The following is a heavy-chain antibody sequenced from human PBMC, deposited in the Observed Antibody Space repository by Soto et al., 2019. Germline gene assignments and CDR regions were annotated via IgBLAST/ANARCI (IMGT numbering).Heavy chain of an antibody. J-gene: IGHJ6*03. CDR2: ISGSGGST. V-gene: IGHV3-23*01. D-gene: IGHD4-17*01. CDR3: AKCSGYGDYVNYYYYMDV. Sequence: PGGSLRLSCAASGFTFSSYAMSWVRQAPGKGLEWVSAISGSGGSTYYADSVKGRFTISRDNSKNTLYLQMNSLRAEDTAVYYCAKCSGYGDYVNYYYYMDVWGKGTTVTVSS. CDR1: GFTFSSYA.